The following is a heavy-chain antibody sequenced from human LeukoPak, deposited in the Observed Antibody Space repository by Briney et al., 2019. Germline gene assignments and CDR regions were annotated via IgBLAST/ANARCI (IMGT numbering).Heavy chain of an antibody. D-gene: IGHD5-24*01. CDR3: ARVEMATIDY. CDR2: IHHSGNT. V-gene: IGHV4-4*02. Sequence: PSETLSLTCAVSGGSVSSDNWWSWVRQPPGKGLEWIGEIHHSGNTNYSPSLKSRVTISLDKSRNQFSLKLSSVTAADTAVYYCARVEMATIDYWGQGTLVTVSS. CDR1: GGSVSSDNW. J-gene: IGHJ4*02.